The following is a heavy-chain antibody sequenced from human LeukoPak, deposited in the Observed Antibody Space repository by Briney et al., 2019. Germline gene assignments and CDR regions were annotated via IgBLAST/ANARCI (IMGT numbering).Heavy chain of an antibody. D-gene: IGHD1-20*01. Sequence: ASVKVSCKVSGYTLTELSMHWVRQAPGKGLEWMGGFDPEDGETIYAQKFQGRVTMTEDTSTDTAYMELSSLRSEDTAVYYCATDGGITGTTSVFDYWGQGTLVTVSS. J-gene: IGHJ4*02. CDR1: GYTLTELS. V-gene: IGHV1-24*01. CDR2: FDPEDGET. CDR3: ATDGGITGTTSVFDY.